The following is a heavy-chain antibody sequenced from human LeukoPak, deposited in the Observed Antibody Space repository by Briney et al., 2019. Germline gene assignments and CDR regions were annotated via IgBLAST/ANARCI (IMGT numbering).Heavy chain of an antibody. CDR2: IYYSGST. J-gene: IGHJ2*01. V-gene: IGHV4-39*01. CDR3: ARRNSSNWFRYFDL. D-gene: IGHD6-13*01. CDR1: GGSFSGYY. Sequence: PSETLSLTCAVYGGSFSGYYWGWIRQPPGKGLEWIGSIYYSGSTYYNPSLKSRVTISVDTSKNQFSLKLTSVSAADTAVYYCARRNSSNWFRYFDLWGRGTLVTVSS.